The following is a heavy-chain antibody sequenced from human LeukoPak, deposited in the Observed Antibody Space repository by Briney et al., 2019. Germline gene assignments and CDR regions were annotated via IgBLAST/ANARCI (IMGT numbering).Heavy chain of an antibody. CDR2: IYPGDSDT. J-gene: IGHJ6*03. Sequence: GESLKISCKGSGYIFTSYWIGWVCQMPGKGLEWMGIIYPGDSDTRYSPSFQGQVTISANKSISTAYLQWISLKASDTAMYYCARLGGGVHCSGGSCYSGEGYYYYYYMDVWGKGTTVTVSS. CDR1: GYIFTSYW. V-gene: IGHV5-51*01. CDR3: ARLGGGVHCSGGSCYSGEGYYYYYYMDV. D-gene: IGHD2-15*01.